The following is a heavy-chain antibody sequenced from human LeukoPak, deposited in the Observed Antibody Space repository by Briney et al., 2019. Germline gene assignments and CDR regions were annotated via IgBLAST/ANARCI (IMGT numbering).Heavy chain of an antibody. CDR2: ISYDGSNK. V-gene: IGHV3-30*04. J-gene: IGHJ6*03. CDR3: ARVYFVTMVHYYYMDV. Sequence: PGGSLRLSCAASGFTFSSYAMHWVRQAPGKGLEWVAVISYDGSNKYYADSVKGRFPISRDNSKNTVFLQMNSLRAEDTAVYYCARVYFVTMVHYYYMDVWGKGTTVTVSS. D-gene: IGHD3-10*01. CDR1: GFTFSSYA.